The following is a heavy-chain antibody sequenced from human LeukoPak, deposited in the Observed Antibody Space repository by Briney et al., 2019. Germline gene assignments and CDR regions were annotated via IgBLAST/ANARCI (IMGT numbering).Heavy chain of an antibody. CDR3: VKNFHMDV. J-gene: IGHJ6*03. CDR2: INKSGGNT. Sequence: GGSLRLSCAASGFTFSSYAMSWVRQAPGKGLEWVSGINKSGGNTYYADSVKGRFTISRDNSKITLYLQMNSLGDEDTAVYHCVKNFHMDVWGKGTTVTVSS. CDR1: GFTFSSYA. V-gene: IGHV3-23*01.